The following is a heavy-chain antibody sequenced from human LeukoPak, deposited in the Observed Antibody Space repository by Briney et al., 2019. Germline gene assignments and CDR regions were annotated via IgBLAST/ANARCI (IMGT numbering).Heavy chain of an antibody. D-gene: IGHD6-13*01. Sequence: AGSLRLSCAASGFIVSSNYMSWVRQAPGKGLEWVSTIYSGGSTYYADSVKGRFTISRDNSQNTLYLQMNSLRAEDTALYYCSRAATLAGPFDFWGQGTLVTVS. J-gene: IGHJ4*01. V-gene: IGHV3-53*01. CDR3: SRAATLAGPFDF. CDR1: GFIVSSNY. CDR2: IYSGGST.